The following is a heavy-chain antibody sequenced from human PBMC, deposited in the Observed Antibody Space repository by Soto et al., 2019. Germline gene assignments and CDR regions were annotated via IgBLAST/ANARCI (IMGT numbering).Heavy chain of an antibody. CDR1: GFTFSSCA. D-gene: IGHD3-3*01. V-gene: IGHV3-23*01. CDR2: ISGSGGST. CDR3: AKDKDFWSGHNYFDY. J-gene: IGHJ4*02. Sequence: GGSLRLSCAASGFTFSSCAMSWVRQAPGKGLEWVSAISGSGGSTYYADSVKGRFTISRDNSKNTLYLQMNSLRAEDTAVYYCAKDKDFWSGHNYFDYWGQGTLVTVSS.